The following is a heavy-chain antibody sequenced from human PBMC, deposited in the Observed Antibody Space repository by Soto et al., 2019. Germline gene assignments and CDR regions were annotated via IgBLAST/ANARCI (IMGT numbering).Heavy chain of an antibody. CDR1: GGTFSSYA. CDR3: ATSLLGNSWSQPLGDY. D-gene: IGHD6-13*01. CDR2: IIPIFGTA. V-gene: IGHV1-69*13. Sequence: ASVKVSCKASGGTFSSYAISWVRQAPGQGLEWMGGIIPIFGTANYAQKFQGRVTITADESTSTAYMELSSLRSEDTAVYYCATSLLGNSWSQPLGDYWGQGTLVTVSS. J-gene: IGHJ4*02.